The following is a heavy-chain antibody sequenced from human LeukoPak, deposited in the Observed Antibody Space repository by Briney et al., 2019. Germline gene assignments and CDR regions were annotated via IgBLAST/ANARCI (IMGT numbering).Heavy chain of an antibody. V-gene: IGHV1-2*02. CDR3: ARGRSRVVAGTGYNWFDP. J-gene: IGHJ5*02. CDR1: GYTFTGYY. D-gene: IGHD6-19*01. CDR2: INPNSGGT. Sequence: ASVKVSCKASGYTFTGYYMHWVRQAPGQGLEWMGWINPNSGGTNYAQKFQGRVTMTRDTSISTAYMELSRLRSDDTAVYCCARGRSRVVAGTGYNWFDPWGQGTLVTVSS.